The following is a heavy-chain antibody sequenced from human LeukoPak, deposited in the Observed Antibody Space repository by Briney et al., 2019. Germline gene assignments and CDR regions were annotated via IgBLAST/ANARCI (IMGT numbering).Heavy chain of an antibody. Sequence: PSGGSLLLSSAASGFTFGSYGMSCVRQAPGKGLEWVSFISPSGDRTSNAASVESRFTISRDNPRDTLYLQMNSLRDEDTAGYYCAIMHGYYDGSGYWVQWGQGTLVTVSS. CDR1: GFTFGSYG. J-gene: IGHJ4*02. D-gene: IGHD3-22*01. V-gene: IGHV3-23*01. CDR2: ISPSGDRT. CDR3: AIMHGYYDGSGYWVQ.